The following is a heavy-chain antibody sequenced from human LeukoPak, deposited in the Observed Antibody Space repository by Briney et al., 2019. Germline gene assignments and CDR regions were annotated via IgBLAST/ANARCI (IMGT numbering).Heavy chain of an antibody. CDR2: IYHSGST. CDR1: GYSISSGYY. CDR3: ARDKFPLVGATGDDAFDI. J-gene: IGHJ3*02. V-gene: IGHV4-38-2*02. Sequence: PSETLSLTCTVSGYSISSGYYWGWIRQPPGKGLEWIGSIYHSGSTYYNPSLKSRVTISVDTSKNQFSLKLSSVTAADTAVYYCARDKFPLVGATGDDAFDIWGQGTMVAVSS. D-gene: IGHD1-26*01.